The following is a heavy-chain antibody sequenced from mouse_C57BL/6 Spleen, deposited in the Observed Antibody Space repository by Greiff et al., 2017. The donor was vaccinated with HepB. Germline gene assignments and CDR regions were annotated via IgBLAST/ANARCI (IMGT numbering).Heavy chain of an antibody. V-gene: IGHV1-85*01. J-gene: IGHJ4*01. CDR2: IYPRDGST. D-gene: IGHD1-3*01. CDR1: GYTFTSYD. CDR3: ARAGFGLSSYAMDY. Sequence: QVQLQQSGPALVKPGASVKLSCKASGYTFTSYDINWVKPRPGQGLEWIGWIYPRDGSTKYNEKFKGKATLTVDTSSSTAYMELHSLTSEDSAVYFCARAGFGLSSYAMDYWGQGTSVTVSS.